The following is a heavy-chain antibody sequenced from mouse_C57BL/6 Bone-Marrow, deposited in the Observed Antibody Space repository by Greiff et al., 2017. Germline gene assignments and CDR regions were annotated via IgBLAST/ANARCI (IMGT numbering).Heavy chain of an antibody. CDR1: GFTFSDYY. CDR2: ISNGGGSN. CDR3: ARGYYCGPWYFDV. J-gene: IGHJ1*03. V-gene: IGHV5-12*01. D-gene: IGHD1-1*01. Sequence: EVQRVESGGGLVQPGGSLKLSCAASGFTFSDYYMYWVRQTPEKRLEWVAYISNGGGSNYYPDTVKGRFTISRDNAKNTLYLQMSRLKSEDTAMYYCARGYYCGPWYFDVWGTGTTVTVSS.